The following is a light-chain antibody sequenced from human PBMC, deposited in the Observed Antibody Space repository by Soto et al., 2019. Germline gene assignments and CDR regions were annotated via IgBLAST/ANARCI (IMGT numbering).Light chain of an antibody. CDR3: CSYAGSSTYV. CDR2: EGS. J-gene: IGLJ1*01. Sequence: QSALTQPASVSGSPGQSITISCTGTSSDVGSYNLVSWYQQHPGKAPKLMIYEGSKRPSGVSNRFSGSKSGNTASLTISGLQAEDEDEYYCCSYAGSSTYVFGTGTKLTVL. CDR1: SSDVGSYNL. V-gene: IGLV2-23*01.